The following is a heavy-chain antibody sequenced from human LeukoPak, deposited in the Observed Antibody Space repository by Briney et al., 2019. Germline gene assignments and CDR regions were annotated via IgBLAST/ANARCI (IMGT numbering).Heavy chain of an antibody. Sequence: GGSLRLSCAASGFTFSSYSMNWVRQAPGKGLEWVSSISSSSSYIYYADSVKGRFTISRDNAKNSLYLQMNSLRAEDTAVYYCARASIVGVHDYWGQGTLSPSPQ. V-gene: IGHV3-21*01. CDR3: ARASIVGVHDY. J-gene: IGHJ4*02. CDR1: GFTFSSYS. CDR2: ISSSSSYI. D-gene: IGHD1-26*01.